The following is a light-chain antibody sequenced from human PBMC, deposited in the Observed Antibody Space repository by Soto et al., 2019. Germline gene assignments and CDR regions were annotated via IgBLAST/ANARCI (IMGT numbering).Light chain of an antibody. V-gene: IGKV3-11*01. CDR1: ESVANY. CDR2: DPS. J-gene: IGKJ2*01. CDR3: QQRKKWPYT. Sequence: VVTQSPATLPLSPGARATLSCRASESVANYLLWFQQRPGQAPRLPIYDPSNSAPGIPARFSASGSGTDFTLTIGRLETEDFAVYFCQQRKKWPYTFGQGTKLEIK.